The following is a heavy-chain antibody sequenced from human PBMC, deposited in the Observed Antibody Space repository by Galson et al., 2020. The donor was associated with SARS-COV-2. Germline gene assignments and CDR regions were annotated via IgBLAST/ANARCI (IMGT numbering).Heavy chain of an antibody. Sequence: ASVKVSCKASGYTFTSYYLHWVRQAPGQGLEWVGIINPRDDITAYAQKFQGRVTMTRDTSTSTVYMELSSLRPEDTAVYCAREWGDTSSSVFDYWGRGTLVTFSS. CDR1: GYTFTSYY. J-gene: IGHJ4*02. CDR2: INPRDDIT. D-gene: IGHD2-21*01. CDR3: AREWGDTSSSVFDY. V-gene: IGHV1-46*01.